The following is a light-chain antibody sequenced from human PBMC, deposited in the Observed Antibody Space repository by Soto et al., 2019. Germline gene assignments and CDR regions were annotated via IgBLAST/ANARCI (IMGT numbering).Light chain of an antibody. V-gene: IGLV2-14*01. Sequence: QSVLTQPASVSGSPGQSITISCTGTSSDVGGYNYVSWYQQYPGKAPKLMIYEVSNRPSGVSNRFSGSKSGNTASLTISGLQAEDEADYYCSSYTSSSTLVFGGGTKLTFL. CDR3: SSYTSSSTLV. J-gene: IGLJ3*02. CDR2: EVS. CDR1: SSDVGGYNY.